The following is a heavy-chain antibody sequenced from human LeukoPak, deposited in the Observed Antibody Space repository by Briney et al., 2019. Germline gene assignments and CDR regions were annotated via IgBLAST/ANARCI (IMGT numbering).Heavy chain of an antibody. D-gene: IGHD4-17*01. CDR1: DDSFSSHY. J-gene: IGHJ3*02. Sequence: SETLSLTCTVSDDSFSSHYSTWIRQPPGKGLEWIWYISYSGSTNYNPSLKSRVTISVDTSKNQFSLKLSSVTAADTAVYYCARDPTTVTKGFDIWGQGTMVTVSS. CDR3: ARDPTTVTKGFDI. V-gene: IGHV4-59*11. CDR2: ISYSGST.